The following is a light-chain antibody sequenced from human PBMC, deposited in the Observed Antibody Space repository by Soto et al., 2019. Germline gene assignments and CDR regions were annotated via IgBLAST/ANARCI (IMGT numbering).Light chain of an antibody. Sequence: VMTQSPATLSVSPGERATLSCRASESVSSNLAWYQQKPGQAPRLLIHGASTRATGIPARFSGSGSGTEFTLTISRLEPEDFAVYYCQQYGSSGTFGQGTKVDIK. CDR1: ESVSSN. V-gene: IGKV3-15*01. CDR3: QQYGSSGT. J-gene: IGKJ1*01. CDR2: GAS.